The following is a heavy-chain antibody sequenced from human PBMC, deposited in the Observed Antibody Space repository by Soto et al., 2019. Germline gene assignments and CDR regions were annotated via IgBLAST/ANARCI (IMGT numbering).Heavy chain of an antibody. CDR2: IFPGDSET. CDR3: ARQVPGGY. Sequence: GETLKISCQCSGYSFSTYWIAWVRQMPGKGLEWMGIIFPGDSETRYSPSFQGQVTISADKSISTAYLQWTSLKSSDSAIYYCARQVPGGYWGEGTLVTVSS. CDR1: GYSFSTYW. V-gene: IGHV5-51*01. J-gene: IGHJ4*02.